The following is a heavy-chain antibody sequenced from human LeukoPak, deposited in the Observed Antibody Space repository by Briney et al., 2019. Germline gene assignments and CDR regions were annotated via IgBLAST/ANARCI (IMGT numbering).Heavy chain of an antibody. D-gene: IGHD2-15*01. CDR2: INNDGSRT. CDR3: VRETDCTGGSCYLSRWLDP. V-gene: IGHV3-74*01. J-gene: IGHJ5*02. CDR1: EFTFSKYW. Sequence: GGSLRLSCVASEFTFSKYWMHWVSQARGKGLVSVSRINNDGSRTTYADSVKGRFTISRDNAKNMVFLQMNNLRDEDTAVYYCVRETDCTGGSCYLSRWLDPWGQGTLVTVSS.